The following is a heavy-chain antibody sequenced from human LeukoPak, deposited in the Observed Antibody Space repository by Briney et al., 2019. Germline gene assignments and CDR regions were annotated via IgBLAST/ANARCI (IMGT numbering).Heavy chain of an antibody. V-gene: IGHV3-74*01. CDR2: INSDGSRT. J-gene: IGHJ4*02. D-gene: IGHD6-19*01. CDR3: ARRIAVAGTYDY. Sequence: GGSLRLSCAASGFTLSTYWMHWVRQAPGKGLVWVSRINSDGSRTDYADSVRGRFTISRDNAKNTLYLQMNSLRADDTAVYYCARRIAVAGTYDYWGRGTLATVSS. CDR1: GFTLSTYW.